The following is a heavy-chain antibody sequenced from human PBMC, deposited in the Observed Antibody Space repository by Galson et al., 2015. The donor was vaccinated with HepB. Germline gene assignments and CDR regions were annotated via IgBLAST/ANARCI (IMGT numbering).Heavy chain of an antibody. D-gene: IGHD5-12*01. Sequence: SAKVSCQVSGYTLTELSMHWVRQAPGKGLEWMGGFDPEDGETIYAQKFQGRVTMTEDTSTDTAYMEPSSLRSEDTAVYYCATGGGYSGYDLHKYWGQGTLVTVSS. V-gene: IGHV1-24*01. J-gene: IGHJ4*02. CDR2: FDPEDGET. CDR3: ATGGGYSGYDLHKY. CDR1: GYTLTELS.